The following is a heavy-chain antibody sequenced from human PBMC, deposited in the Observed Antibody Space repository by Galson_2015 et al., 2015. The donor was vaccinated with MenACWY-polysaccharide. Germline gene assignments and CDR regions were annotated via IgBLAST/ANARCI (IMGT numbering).Heavy chain of an antibody. D-gene: IGHD2-15*01. CDR3: ARECSRILFYAFDT. CDR1: TVTFSGSG. Sequence: SLRLSCAASTVTFSGSGMHWVRQAPGKGLEWVPVIQYDAVYKQYLDSVKGRFSVSRDNSKSTLYLAMNNLRAEDTALYYCARECSRILFYAFDTWGQGTMVIVSS. CDR2: IQYDAVYK. V-gene: IGHV3-33*01. J-gene: IGHJ3*02.